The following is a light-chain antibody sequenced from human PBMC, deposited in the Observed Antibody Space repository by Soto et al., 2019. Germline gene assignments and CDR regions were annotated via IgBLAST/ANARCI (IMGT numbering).Light chain of an antibody. V-gene: IGKV1-39*01. J-gene: IGKJ2*01. Sequence: DIQMIQSPSSLSASVGDRVTITCRASESISIYLNWYQHKPGKAPTLLIHAASSLQSGVPSRFSGSGSGTDFTLTISSLQPEDFATYYCQQSYSTPHTFGLGTKLEI. CDR2: AAS. CDR1: ESISIY. CDR3: QQSYSTPHT.